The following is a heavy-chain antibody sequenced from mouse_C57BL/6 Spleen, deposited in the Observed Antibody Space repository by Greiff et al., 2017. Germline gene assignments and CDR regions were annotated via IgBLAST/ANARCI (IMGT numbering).Heavy chain of an antibody. CDR3: ARGNYYGNPEGVED. Sequence: VQLQQPGPELVKPGASVKLSCKASGYTFTSYWMSWVMQRPGQGLEWIGNINPSNGGTNYNEKFKSKATLTVDKSTNTAYMQLSSLTSEDSAVYYCARGNYYGNPEGVEDWGQGTTLTVSS. CDR1: GYTFTSYW. D-gene: IGHD2-1*01. CDR2: INPSNGGT. V-gene: IGHV1-53*01. J-gene: IGHJ2*01.